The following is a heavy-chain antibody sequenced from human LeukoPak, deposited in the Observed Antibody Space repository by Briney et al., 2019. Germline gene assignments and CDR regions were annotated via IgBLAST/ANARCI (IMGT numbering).Heavy chain of an antibody. CDR2: ITGSANNA. J-gene: IGHJ5*02. D-gene: IGHD5-18*01. Sequence: PGGSLRLSCVGPGFTFSNFAMNWVPQSPGKGLEWMSTITGSANNAYYSDSVKGRFTTSRDNSKNTLYLQMNSLRAEDTAVYFCAKEPLLDSYAESWGQGTLVTVSS. CDR3: AKEPLLDSYAES. CDR1: GFTFSNFA. V-gene: IGHV3-23*01.